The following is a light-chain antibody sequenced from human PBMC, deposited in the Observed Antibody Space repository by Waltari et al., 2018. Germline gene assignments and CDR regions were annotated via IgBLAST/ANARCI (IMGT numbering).Light chain of an antibody. V-gene: IGLV2-14*03. J-gene: IGLJ2*01. Sequence: WDQHVPCKPPNLLIYDVNWRPSGVSNRLSGSKSGSTASLTISGLQPQDEADYYCTSYADIIPVVFGGGTKLTVL. CDR2: DVN. CDR3: TSYADIIPVV.